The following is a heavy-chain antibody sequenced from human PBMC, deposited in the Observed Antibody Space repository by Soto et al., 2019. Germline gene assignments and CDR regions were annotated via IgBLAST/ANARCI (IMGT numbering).Heavy chain of an antibody. CDR3: AGEKVGTTGIDF. CDR2: LNPNSGNT. V-gene: IGHV1-8*01. CDR1: GSTFTVYD. D-gene: IGHD1-26*01. Sequence: QAQLVQSGAEVKKPGASVKVSCKASGSTFTVYDINCVRQATGQGLEWMGWLNPNSGNTGYAQNFQGRVTMPRDNSITTAYMELTSLRDDDAAVYYCAGEKVGTTGIDFWGQGTLVTVSS. J-gene: IGHJ4*02.